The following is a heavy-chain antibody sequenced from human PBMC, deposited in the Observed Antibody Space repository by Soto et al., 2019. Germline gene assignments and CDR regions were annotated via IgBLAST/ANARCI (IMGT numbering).Heavy chain of an antibody. V-gene: IGHV1-24*01. Sequence: QVQLVQSGAEVKKPGASVKVSCKVSGYTLSKLSMHWVRQAPGKGLEWMGGFDPEDGETIHAQKFQGRVTMTEDTSTNTAYMELGSLRSEDTAVYYCAILEGGDYVGLNWFDPWGQGTLVTVSS. CDR2: FDPEDGET. D-gene: IGHD4-17*01. J-gene: IGHJ5*02. CDR1: GYTLSKLS. CDR3: AILEGGDYVGLNWFDP.